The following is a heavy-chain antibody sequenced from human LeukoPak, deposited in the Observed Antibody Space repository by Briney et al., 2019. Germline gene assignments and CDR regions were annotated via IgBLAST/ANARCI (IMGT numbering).Heavy chain of an antibody. J-gene: IGHJ4*02. CDR2: INHSGST. D-gene: IGHD1-26*01. V-gene: IGHV4-34*01. CDR3: ARGGGSYPGSY. Sequence: GTLRLSCAASGFTFSSYGMSWIRQPPGKGLEWIGEINHSGSTNYNPSLKSRVTISVDTSKNQFSLKLSSVTAADTAVYYCARGGGSYPGSYWGQGTLVTVSS. CDR1: GFTFSSYG.